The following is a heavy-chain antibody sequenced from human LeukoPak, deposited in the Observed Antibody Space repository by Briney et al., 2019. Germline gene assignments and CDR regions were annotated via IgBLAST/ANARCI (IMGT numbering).Heavy chain of an antibody. Sequence: GGSLRLSCAASEFTVSNYYMHWVRQAPGKGLEWVSVIYSGGRIYYADSVKGRFIISRDNSKNTLDLQLNSLRAEDTAVYYCVKCSPGGEHIVGVPGYWGQGTLVTVSS. V-gene: IGHV3-66*01. CDR3: VKCSPGGEHIVGVPGY. D-gene: IGHD1-26*01. CDR1: EFTVSNYY. J-gene: IGHJ4*02. CDR2: IYSGGRI.